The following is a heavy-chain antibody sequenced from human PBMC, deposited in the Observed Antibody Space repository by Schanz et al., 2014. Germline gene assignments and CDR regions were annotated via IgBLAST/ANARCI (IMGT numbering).Heavy chain of an antibody. J-gene: IGHJ5*02. D-gene: IGHD1-1*01. Sequence: VQLVESGGGLVQPGGSLRLSCAASGITFSSHSFNWVRQAPGKGLEWISYITYNGGTIYYADSVKGRFTISRDNSKNSLFLQMNSLRPEDTAVYYCARGRVLESWGQGTLVTVSS. CDR1: GITFSSHS. CDR2: ITYNGGTI. V-gene: IGHV3-48*01. CDR3: ARGRVLES.